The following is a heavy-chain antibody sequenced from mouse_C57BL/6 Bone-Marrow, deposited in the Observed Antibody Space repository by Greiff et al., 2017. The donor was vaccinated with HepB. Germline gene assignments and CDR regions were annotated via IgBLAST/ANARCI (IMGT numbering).Heavy chain of an antibody. V-gene: IGHV1-64*01. J-gene: IGHJ4*01. Sequence: QVQLQQPGAELVKPGASVKLSCKASGYTFTSYWMHWVKQRPGQGLEWIGLIHPNSGSTNYNEKFKSKTTLTVDKSSSTAYMQLSSLTSEDSAVYYGARYSPRAMDYWGKETSVTVSS. CDR3: ARYSPRAMDY. CDR1: GYTFTSYW. D-gene: IGHD2-12*01. CDR2: IHPNSGST.